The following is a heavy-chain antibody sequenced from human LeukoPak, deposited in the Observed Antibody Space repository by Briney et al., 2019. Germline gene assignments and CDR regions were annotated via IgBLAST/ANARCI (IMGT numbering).Heavy chain of an antibody. D-gene: IGHD3-9*01. V-gene: IGHV1-69*06. CDR1: GGTFSSYA. J-gene: IGHJ4*02. CDR3: ARQFDWLSYFDY. CDR2: IIPIFGTA. Sequence: ASVKVSCKASGGTFSSYAISWVRQAPGQGLEWMGGIIPIFGTANYAQKFQGRVTITADKSTSTAYMELSSLRSEDTAVYYCARQFDWLSYFDYWGQGTLVTVSS.